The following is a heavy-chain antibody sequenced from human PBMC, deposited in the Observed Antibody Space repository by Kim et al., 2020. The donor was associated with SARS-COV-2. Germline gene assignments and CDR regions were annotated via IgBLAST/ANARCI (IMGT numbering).Heavy chain of an antibody. V-gene: IGHV1-8*01. CDR2: VTPSTGNT. CDR3: ARTTSDWPNWFDS. D-gene: IGHD6-19*01. Sequence: ASVKVSCMASGYLFSMYDINWVRQASGQGLEWLGWVTPSTGNTGNAQKFQGRVTMTRDISRRTAYMELSNLRSEDTAVYYCARTTSDWPNWFDSWGQGTLVTVSS. CDR1: GYLFSMYD. J-gene: IGHJ5*01.